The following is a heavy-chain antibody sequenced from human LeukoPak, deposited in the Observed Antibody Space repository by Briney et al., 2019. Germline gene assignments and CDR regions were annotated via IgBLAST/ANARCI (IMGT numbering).Heavy chain of an antibody. CDR3: ARVGLEQWLGTDY. D-gene: IGHD6-19*01. J-gene: IGHJ4*02. Sequence: GGSLRLSCAASGFTFSSYWMSWVRQAPGKGLEWVANIKQDGSEKYYVDSAKGRFTISRDNAKNSLYLQMNSLRAEDTAVYYCARVGLEQWLGTDYWGQGTLVTVSS. CDR2: IKQDGSEK. V-gene: IGHV3-7*03. CDR1: GFTFSSYW.